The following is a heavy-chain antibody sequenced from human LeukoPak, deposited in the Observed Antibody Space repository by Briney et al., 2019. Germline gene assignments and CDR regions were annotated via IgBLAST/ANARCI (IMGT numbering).Heavy chain of an antibody. CDR3: ARLGGYCRGGSCYFKPTDAFDI. D-gene: IGHD2-15*01. J-gene: IGHJ3*02. V-gene: IGHV4-39*01. CDR2: ISYSGSS. Sequence: PSETLSLTCTVSGDSISSSSYSWGWIRQPPGKGLEWIGSISYSGSSYFKSSLKSRVTMSVDTSENEISLKLTSVTAADTAVYYCARLGGYCRGGSCYFKPTDAFDIWGLGTMVTVSS. CDR1: GDSISSSSYS.